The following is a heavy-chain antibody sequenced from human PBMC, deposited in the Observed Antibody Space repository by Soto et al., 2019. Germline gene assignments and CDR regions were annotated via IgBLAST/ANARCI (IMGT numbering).Heavy chain of an antibody. CDR1: GFTFSTSA. J-gene: IGHJ5*02. D-gene: IGHD2-15*01. CDR2: ISYDGSKS. Sequence: PGGSLRLSCAASGFTFSTSAMHWVRQAPGKGLEWMTVISYDGSKSHYADSVKGRFTISRDNSKNTLYLQMNSLRADDTALYYCARALLRRYCSGGSCPNWFDPWGQGTLVTVSS. V-gene: IGHV3-30-3*01. CDR3: ARALLRRYCSGGSCPNWFDP.